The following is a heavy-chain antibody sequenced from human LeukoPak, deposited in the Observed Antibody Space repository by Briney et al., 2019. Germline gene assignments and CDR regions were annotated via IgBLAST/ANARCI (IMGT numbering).Heavy chain of an antibody. CDR1: GFTFSSYG. Sequence: GGSLRLSCAASGFTFSSYGMHWVRQAPGKGLEWVTVISYGGSNKYYADSVKGRFTISRDNSKNTLYLQMNSLRAEDTAVYYCAKEIGVVAAGVMTDALDMWGQGTLVTVSP. CDR2: ISYGGSNK. CDR3: AKEIGVVAAGVMTDALDM. V-gene: IGHV3-30*18. D-gene: IGHD2-2*01. J-gene: IGHJ3*02.